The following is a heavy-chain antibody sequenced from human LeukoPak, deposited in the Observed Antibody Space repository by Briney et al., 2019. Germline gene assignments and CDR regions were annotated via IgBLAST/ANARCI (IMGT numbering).Heavy chain of an antibody. CDR3: AVDVIYESD. J-gene: IGHJ4*02. Sequence: EASVKVSCKASGGTFSSYTISWVRQAPGQGLEWMGRIIPILGIANYAQKFQERVTITRDMSTSTAYMELSSLRSEDTAVYYCAVDVIYESDWGQGTLVTVSS. D-gene: IGHD2/OR15-2a*01. CDR1: GGTFSSYT. CDR2: IIPILGIA. V-gene: IGHV1-69*02.